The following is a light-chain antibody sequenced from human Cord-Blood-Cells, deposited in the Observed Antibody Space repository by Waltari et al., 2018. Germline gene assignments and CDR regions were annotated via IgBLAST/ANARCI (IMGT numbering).Light chain of an antibody. V-gene: IGLV3-19*01. CDR1: SRRSYY. CDR3: NSRDSSGNHLV. J-gene: IGLJ2*01. Sequence: SSELTQYPAVSVALGQTVRITCQGDSRRSYYASWYQQKPGQAPVLVIYGKNNRPSGIPDRFSGSSSGNTASLTITGAQAEDEADYYCNSRDSSGNHLVFGGGTKLTVL. CDR2: GKN.